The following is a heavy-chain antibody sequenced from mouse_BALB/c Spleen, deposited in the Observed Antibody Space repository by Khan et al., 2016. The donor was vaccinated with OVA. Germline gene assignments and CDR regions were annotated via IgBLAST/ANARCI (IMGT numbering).Heavy chain of an antibody. CDR2: IYPGNSDT. CDR3: ARGGYSSVAY. V-gene: IGHV1-5*01. D-gene: IGHD1-3*01. J-gene: IGHJ3*01. CDR1: GYSFTSYL. Sequence: EVQLQQSGTVLARPGASVKMSCKASGYSFTSYLIHWVKQRPGRGLEWIGDIYPGNSDTTYNQKSKDKAKLTAGTSANTASMEISSLTNEDSAVYYCARGGYSSVAYWGQGTLVTVSA.